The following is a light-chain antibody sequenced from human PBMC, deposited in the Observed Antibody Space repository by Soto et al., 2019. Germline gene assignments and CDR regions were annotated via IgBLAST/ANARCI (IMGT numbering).Light chain of an antibody. CDR2: EVS. CDR3: CSYAGSSTPYV. CDR1: NSDVGSYNL. V-gene: IGLV2-23*02. J-gene: IGLJ1*01. Sequence: QSVLTQPASVSGSPGQSITISCTGTNSDVGSYNLVSWYQQHPGKAPKLMIYEVSKRPSGVSNRFSGSKSGNTASLTISGVQAEDEADYYCCSYAGSSTPYVFGTGTKVT.